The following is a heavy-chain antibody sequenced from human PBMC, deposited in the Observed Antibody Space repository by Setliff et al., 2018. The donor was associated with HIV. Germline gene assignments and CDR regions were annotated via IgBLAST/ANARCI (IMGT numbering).Heavy chain of an antibody. CDR3: ASSRPPDDSSGFLDH. Sequence: GGSLRLSCAASGFTFDDYAMHWVRQAPGKGLEWVSGISWNSGSIGYADSVKGRFTISRDNSKNTLYLQMNSLRAEDTAIYYCASSRPPDDSSGFLDHWGQGTLVTVSS. CDR1: GFTFDDYA. CDR2: ISWNSGSI. D-gene: IGHD3-22*01. J-gene: IGHJ4*02. V-gene: IGHV3-9*01.